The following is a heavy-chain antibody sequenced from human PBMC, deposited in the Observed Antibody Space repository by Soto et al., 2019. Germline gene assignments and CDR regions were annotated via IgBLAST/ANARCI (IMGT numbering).Heavy chain of an antibody. J-gene: IGHJ4*02. V-gene: IGHV4-39*01. CDR2: VYHTGTT. D-gene: IGHD6-6*01. Sequence: QLQLQESGPGLVKPSETLSLTCTVSGGSIGSSTYYWSWIRQPPGKGLEWIGSVYHTGTTYYNPSLKSPVTISVYTSKNQFSLKLTSVTAADTAVYYCARPHYSSSSHFDYWGQGTLVTVSS. CDR3: ARPHYSSSSHFDY. CDR1: GGSIGSSTYY.